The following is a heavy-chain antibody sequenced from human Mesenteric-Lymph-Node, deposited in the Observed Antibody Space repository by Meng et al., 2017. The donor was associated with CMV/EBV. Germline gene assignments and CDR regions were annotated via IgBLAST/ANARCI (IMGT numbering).Heavy chain of an antibody. V-gene: IGHV3-66*01. CDR3: TGDSVSNPNLDY. J-gene: IGHJ4*02. CDR2: IYRGDNT. CDR1: GFNVRDKY. Sequence: VDAGGGLCQPWGSLRLSCAASGFNVRDKYMSWVRQAPGKGLEWVCIIYRGDNTYYIDSVKDRFTVSRDNSKNTMYLQMNSLRVEDTAVYYCTGDSVSNPNLDYWGQGTLVTVSS. D-gene: IGHD3-10*01.